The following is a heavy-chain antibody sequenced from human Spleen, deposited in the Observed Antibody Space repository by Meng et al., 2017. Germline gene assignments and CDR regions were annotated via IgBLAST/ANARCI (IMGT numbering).Heavy chain of an antibody. J-gene: IGHJ3*02. CDR3: ARVRSWGELQANDAFDI. D-gene: IGHD1-26*01. CDR1: GYTLTELS. V-gene: IGHV1-2*02. Sequence: ASVKVSCKVSGYTLTELSMHWVRQAPGKGLEWMGWINPNSGGTNYAQKFQGRVTMTRDTSISTAYMELSRLRSDDTAVYYCARVRSWGELQANDAFDIWGQGTMVTVSS. CDR2: INPNSGGT.